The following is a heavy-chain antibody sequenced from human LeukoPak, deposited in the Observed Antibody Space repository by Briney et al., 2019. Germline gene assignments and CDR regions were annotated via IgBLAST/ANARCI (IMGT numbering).Heavy chain of an antibody. CDR1: GFTFDDYA. CDR3: AKGPYGSGSYWLDY. J-gene: IGHJ4*02. Sequence: QSGGSLRLSCAASGFTFDDYAMHWVRQAPGKGLEWVSGISWNSGSIGYADSVKGRFTISRDNAKNSLYLQMNSLRAEDTALYYCAKGPYGSGSYWLDYWGQGTLVTVSS. CDR2: ISWNSGSI. D-gene: IGHD3-10*01. V-gene: IGHV3-9*01.